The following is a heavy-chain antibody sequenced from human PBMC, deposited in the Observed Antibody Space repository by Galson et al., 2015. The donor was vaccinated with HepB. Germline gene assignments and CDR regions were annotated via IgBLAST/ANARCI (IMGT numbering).Heavy chain of an antibody. J-gene: IGHJ3*02. CDR1: GDSVSSNSAA. CDR2: TYYRSKWYN. Sequence: CAISGDSVSSNSAAWNWIRQSPSKGLEGLGRTYYRSKWYNDYAVSVKSRITINPDTSKNQFSLQLNSVTPEDTAVYYCARDVGGWYYYDSSGYYGYDAFDIWGQGTMVTVSS. V-gene: IGHV6-1*01. CDR3: ARDVGGWYYYDSSGYYGYDAFDI. D-gene: IGHD3-22*01.